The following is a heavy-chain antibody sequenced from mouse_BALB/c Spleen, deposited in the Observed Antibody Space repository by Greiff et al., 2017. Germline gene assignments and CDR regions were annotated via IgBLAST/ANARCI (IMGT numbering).Heavy chain of an antibody. J-gene: IGHJ4*01. V-gene: IGHV5-6*01. Sequence: EVQVVESGGDLVKPGGSLKLSCAASGFTFSSYGMSWVRQTPDKRLEWVATISSGGSYTYYPDSVKGRFTISRDNAKNTLYLQMSSLKSEDTAMYYCARSGLDYWGQGTSVTVSS. D-gene: IGHD3-1*01. CDR1: GFTFSSYG. CDR3: ARSGLDY. CDR2: ISSGGSYT.